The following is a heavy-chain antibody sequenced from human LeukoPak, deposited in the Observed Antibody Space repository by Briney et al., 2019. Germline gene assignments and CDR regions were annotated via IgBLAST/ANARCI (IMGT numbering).Heavy chain of an antibody. CDR1: GFSFSTYW. D-gene: IGHD3-3*01. Sequence: GGSLRLSCAASGFSFSTYWMHWVRQAPGKGLEWVSAISGSGGSTYYADSVKGRFTISRDNSKNTLYLQMNSLRAEDTAVYYCATFYDFWSGYSPRHFDYWGQGTLVTVSS. V-gene: IGHV3-23*01. CDR3: ATFYDFWSGYSPRHFDY. J-gene: IGHJ4*02. CDR2: ISGSGGST.